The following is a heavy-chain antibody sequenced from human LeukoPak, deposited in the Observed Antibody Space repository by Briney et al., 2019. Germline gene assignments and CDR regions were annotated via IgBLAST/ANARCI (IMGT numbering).Heavy chain of an antibody. CDR2: ISYDGSNK. D-gene: IGHD4-17*01. J-gene: IGHJ4*02. CDR3: AKVYSQGYGDYQLRY. CDR1: GFTFSSYG. V-gene: IGHV3-30*18. Sequence: GGSLRLSCAASGFTFSSYGMHWVGQAPGKGLEWVAVISYDGSNKYYADSVKGRFTISRDNSKNTLYLQMNSLRAEDTAVYYCAKVYSQGYGDYQLRYWGQGTLVTVSS.